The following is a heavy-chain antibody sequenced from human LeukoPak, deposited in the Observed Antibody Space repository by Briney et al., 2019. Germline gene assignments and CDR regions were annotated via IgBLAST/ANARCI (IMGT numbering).Heavy chain of an antibody. Sequence: PSETLSLTCTVSGGSISSSSYYWGWIRQPPGKGLEWIGSIYYSGSTYYNPSLKSRVTISVDTSKNQFSLRLSSVTAADTAVYYCARDRGRWLQWGAFDIWGQGTMVTVSS. D-gene: IGHD5-24*01. CDR1: GGSISSSSYY. CDR2: IYYSGST. J-gene: IGHJ3*02. V-gene: IGHV4-39*07. CDR3: ARDRGRWLQWGAFDI.